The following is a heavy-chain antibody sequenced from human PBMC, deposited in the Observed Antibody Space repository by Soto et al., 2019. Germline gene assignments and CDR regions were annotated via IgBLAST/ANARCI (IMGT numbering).Heavy chain of an antibody. J-gene: IGHJ6*03. Sequence: GGSLRLSCAASGFTVSSNYMSWVRQAPGKGLEWVSVIYSGGSTYYADSVKGRFTISRDNSKNTLYLQMNSLRAEDTAVYYCARDRFFYYYMDVWGKGTTVTVSS. CDR3: ARDRFFYYYMDV. D-gene: IGHD3-10*01. CDR2: IYSGGST. CDR1: GFTVSSNY. V-gene: IGHV3-53*01.